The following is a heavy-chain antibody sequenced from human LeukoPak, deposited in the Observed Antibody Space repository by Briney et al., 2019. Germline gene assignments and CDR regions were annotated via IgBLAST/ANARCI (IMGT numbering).Heavy chain of an antibody. D-gene: IGHD2-8*01. Sequence: GGSLRLSCAASGFTFSSYAMHWVRQAPGKGLEWVAVISYDGSNKYYADSVKGRFTISRDNSKNTLYLQMNSLRAEDTAVYYCARGYAVIDYWGQGTLVTVSS. CDR1: GFTFSSYA. V-gene: IGHV3-30*04. J-gene: IGHJ4*02. CDR2: ISYDGSNK. CDR3: ARGYAVIDY.